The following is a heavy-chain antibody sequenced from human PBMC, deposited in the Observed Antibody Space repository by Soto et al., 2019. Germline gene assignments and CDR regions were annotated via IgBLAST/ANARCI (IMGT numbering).Heavy chain of an antibody. CDR3: ARVPYSSNWFDP. Sequence: PGGSLRLSCAASGFTFSSYSMNWVRQAPGKGLEWVSSISSSSSYIYYADSVKGRFTISRDNAKSSLYLQANSLRADDTAVYYCARVPYSSNWFDPWGQGTLVTVSS. CDR2: ISSSSSYI. D-gene: IGHD6-13*01. V-gene: IGHV3-21*01. CDR1: GFTFSSYS. J-gene: IGHJ5*02.